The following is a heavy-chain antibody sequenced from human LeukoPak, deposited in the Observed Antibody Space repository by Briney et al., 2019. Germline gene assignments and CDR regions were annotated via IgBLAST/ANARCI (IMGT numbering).Heavy chain of an antibody. V-gene: IGHV4-4*07. D-gene: IGHD1-26*01. Sequence: PSETLSLTCTVSGGSISSYYWSWIRQPAGKGLEWIGRIYTSGSTNYNPSLKSRVTMSVDTSKNQFSLKLNSVTAADTAVYYCARGGSGSYFDAFDIWGQGTMVTVSS. CDR3: ARGGSGSYFDAFDI. CDR2: IYTSGST. CDR1: GGSISSYY. J-gene: IGHJ3*02.